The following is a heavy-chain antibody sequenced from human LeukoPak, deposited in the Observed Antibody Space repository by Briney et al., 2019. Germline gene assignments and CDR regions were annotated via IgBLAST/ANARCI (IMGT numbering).Heavy chain of an antibody. CDR1: GGSFSSYH. V-gene: IGHV4-34*01. Sequence: SETLSLTCAVYGGSFSSYHWSWIRQPPGKGLEWIGEINHSGSTNYNPSLKSRVTISVKTYKNQSSLLLSSGMGADTAVYYCSGGRPSYNWNYGVYYYYMDVWGKGTTVTVSS. CDR3: SGGRPSYNWNYGVYYYYMDV. CDR2: INHSGST. D-gene: IGHD1-7*01. J-gene: IGHJ6*03.